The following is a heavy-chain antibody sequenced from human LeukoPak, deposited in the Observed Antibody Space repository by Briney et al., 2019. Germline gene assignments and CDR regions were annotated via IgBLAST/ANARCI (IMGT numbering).Heavy chain of an antibody. CDR1: GYTFTSYG. CDR2: ISTYNGHT. D-gene: IGHD4-17*01. Sequence: ASVKVSCKASGYTFTSYGITWVRQAPGQGLEWMGWISTYNGHTNYAQKFQGRVTMTTDTSTSTAYMELRSLRSDDTAMYYCARRGGKNYGDYLLYYYYMDVWGKGTTVTVSS. J-gene: IGHJ6*03. CDR3: ARRGGKNYGDYLLYYYYMDV. V-gene: IGHV1-18*01.